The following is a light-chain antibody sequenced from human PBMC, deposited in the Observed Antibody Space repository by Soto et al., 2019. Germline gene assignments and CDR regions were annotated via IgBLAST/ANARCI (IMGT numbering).Light chain of an antibody. CDR1: RSNIGAGYD. Sequence: GPGQRVTISCTGSRSNIGAGYDVHWYRQLPGTAPKLLMHGTTNRPSGVPDRFSGSKSGSSAFLAITGLQAEDEADYYCQAYDTNLSGVVLGGGTKLTVL. V-gene: IGLV1-40*01. CDR2: GTT. J-gene: IGLJ3*02. CDR3: QAYDTNLSGVV.